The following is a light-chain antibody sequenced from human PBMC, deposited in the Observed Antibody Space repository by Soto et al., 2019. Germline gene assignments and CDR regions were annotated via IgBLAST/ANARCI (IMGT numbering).Light chain of an antibody. CDR1: SSNIGRNT. CDR2: NNY. V-gene: IGLV1-44*01. CDR3: AAWDDSLNGHVV. Sequence: QSVLTQPPSASGTPGQRGTISCAGSSSNIGRNTVNWYHQLPGAAPKLLIYNNYQRPSGVPDRFSGSKSGTSASLAISGLQSEDEADYYCAAWDDSLNGHVVFGGGTKVTVL. J-gene: IGLJ2*01.